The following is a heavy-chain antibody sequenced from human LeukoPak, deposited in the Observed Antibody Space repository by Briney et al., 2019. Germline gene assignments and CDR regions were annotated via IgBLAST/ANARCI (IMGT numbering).Heavy chain of an antibody. D-gene: IGHD2-21*02. Sequence: SVKLSCNSSAATFSIYAISWVRQAPGQGLEWMGRIIPILGIANYAQKFQGRVTITADKSTSTAYMELSSLRSEDTAVYYCARSLSIVVVTEHAFDIWGQGTMVTVSS. CDR3: ARSLSIVVVTEHAFDI. CDR1: AATFSIYA. CDR2: IIPILGIA. V-gene: IGHV1-69*04. J-gene: IGHJ3*02.